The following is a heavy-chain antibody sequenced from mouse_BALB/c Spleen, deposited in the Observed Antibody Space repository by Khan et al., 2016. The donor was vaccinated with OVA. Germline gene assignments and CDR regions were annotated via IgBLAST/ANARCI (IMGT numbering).Heavy chain of an antibody. CDR3: ARGYEFFPY. CDR2: VNPNNGDT. V-gene: IGHV1-26*01. D-gene: IGHD2-12*01. J-gene: IGHJ3*01. CDR1: GYSFTVYY. Sequence: VQLQQSGPDLVKPGASVKISCKASGYSFTVYYMTWVKQSHGKSPEWIGRVNPNNGDTNYNQNFKGKAILTVDKSSNTAYMELLSLTSEDSAVFYCARGYEFFPYWGQGTLVTVSA.